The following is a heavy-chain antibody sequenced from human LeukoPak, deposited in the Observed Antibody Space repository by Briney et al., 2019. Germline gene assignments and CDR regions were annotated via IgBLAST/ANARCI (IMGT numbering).Heavy chain of an antibody. J-gene: IGHJ4*02. Sequence: SSVTVSCKASGYTFTSYGINWVRQAPGQGLEWMGWVSAYNGDTRYAQKVQGRVTMTTDTSATTAYMELRSLRSDDTAVYYCARGIVGDDTFTGLWGQGTLVTVSS. V-gene: IGHV1-18*01. CDR1: GYTFTSYG. D-gene: IGHD3-9*01. CDR2: VSAYNGDT. CDR3: ARGIVGDDTFTGL.